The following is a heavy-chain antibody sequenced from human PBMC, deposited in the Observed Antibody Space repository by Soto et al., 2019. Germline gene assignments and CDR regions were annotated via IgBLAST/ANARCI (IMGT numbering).Heavy chain of an antibody. J-gene: IGHJ4*02. D-gene: IGHD3-3*01. V-gene: IGHV4-39*01. Sequence: PSETLSLTCSVSDDSINSDKYYWGWIRQPPGKGLEWIGSIYYRGNANYNPSLQTRVTISLDKSKSQFSLRLNSVTAADSAVYFCARLEGLATISYYFDFWGPGALVTVSS. CDR3: ARLEGLATISYYFDF. CDR1: DDSINSDKYY. CDR2: IYYRGNA.